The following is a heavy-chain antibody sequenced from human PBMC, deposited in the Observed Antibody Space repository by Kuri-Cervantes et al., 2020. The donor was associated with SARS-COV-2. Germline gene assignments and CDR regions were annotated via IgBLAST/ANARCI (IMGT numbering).Heavy chain of an antibody. D-gene: IGHD6-19*01. CDR1: GGSISSSY. J-gene: IGHJ6*03. CDR3: ARGRYSSYYYYYMDV. V-gene: IGHV4-4*07. Sequence: GSLRLSCTVSGGSISSSYWTWIRQPAGKGLEWIGRIYTSGNTNYNPSLKSRVTMSVDTSKNQLSLKVSSVTAADTAVYYCARGRYSSYYYYYMDVWGKGTTVTVSS. CDR2: IYTSGNT.